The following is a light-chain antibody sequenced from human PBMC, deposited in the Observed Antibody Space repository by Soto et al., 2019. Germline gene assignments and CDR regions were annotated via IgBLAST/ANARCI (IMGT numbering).Light chain of an antibody. J-gene: IGLJ1*01. CDR2: GNS. CDR3: QSYDSSRSGV. Sequence: QSVLTQPPSVSGAPGQRVTISCTGSSSNIGAGYDVHWYQQFPGTAPKLLIYGNSNRPSGVPDRFSGSKSGTSASLAITGLQAEDEADYDCQSYDSSRSGVFGSGTKLTVL. CDR1: SSNIGAGYD. V-gene: IGLV1-40*01.